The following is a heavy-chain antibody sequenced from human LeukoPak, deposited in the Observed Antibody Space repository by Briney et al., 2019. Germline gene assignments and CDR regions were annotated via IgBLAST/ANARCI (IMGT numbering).Heavy chain of an antibody. Sequence: SQTLSLTCAISGDSVSSPSAEWRWLRQSPSRGLECLGRIYYRSKLFNEYGDSVKSRISINPDTSKNHFSLQLESVTHEDTAVYYCARRYTAYGLDVWGQGTTVTVSS. J-gene: IGHJ6*02. D-gene: IGHD2-2*02. V-gene: IGHV6-1*01. CDR1: GDSVSSPSAE. CDR3: ARRYTAYGLDV. CDR2: IYYRSKLFN.